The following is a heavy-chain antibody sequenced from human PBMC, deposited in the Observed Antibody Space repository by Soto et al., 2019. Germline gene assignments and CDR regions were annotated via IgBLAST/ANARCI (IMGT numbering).Heavy chain of an antibody. Sequence: EVQLVESGGGLVKPGGSLRLSCAASGFTFSSYSMNWVRQAPGKGLEWVSSISSSSSYIYYADSVKGRFTISRDNAKNSLYLKMNSLRAEDTAVYYCASKLGQDDAFDIWGQGKMVTVSS. CDR2: ISSSSSYI. CDR3: ASKLGQDDAFDI. J-gene: IGHJ3*02. D-gene: IGHD3-16*01. V-gene: IGHV3-21*01. CDR1: GFTFSSYS.